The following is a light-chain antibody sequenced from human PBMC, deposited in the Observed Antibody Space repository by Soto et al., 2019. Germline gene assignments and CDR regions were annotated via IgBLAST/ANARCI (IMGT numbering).Light chain of an antibody. V-gene: IGLV2-14*01. CDR3: SSYASSSTYV. Sequence: QSALTQPASVSGSPGLSITISCTGTSSDVGVYNHVSWYQHHPGKAPQLMIYEVTNRPSGVSHRFSGSKSGNTASLTISGLQAEDEAHYYCSSYASSSTYVFGTGTKLTVL. J-gene: IGLJ1*01. CDR1: SSDVGVYNH. CDR2: EVT.